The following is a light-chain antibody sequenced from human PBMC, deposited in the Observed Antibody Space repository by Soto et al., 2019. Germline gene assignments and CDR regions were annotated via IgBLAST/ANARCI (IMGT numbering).Light chain of an antibody. J-gene: IGKJ4*01. V-gene: IGKV1-9*01. Sequence: DIQMTQSPSSLSASVGDRVTISCRASQGIGTYLAWYQQKPGKAPKLLISGASTLQSGVSSRFSGGGSGTEFTLTISSLQPEDFATYFCQQLHTFGVTFGGGTKVDIK. CDR1: QGIGTY. CDR2: GAS. CDR3: QQLHTFGVT.